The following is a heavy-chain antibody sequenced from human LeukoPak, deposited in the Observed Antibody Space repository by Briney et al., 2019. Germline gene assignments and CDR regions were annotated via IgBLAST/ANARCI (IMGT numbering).Heavy chain of an antibody. CDR2: ISAYYGNT. CDR1: GYTFTSYG. Sequence: ASVKVSCKASGYTFTSYGISWVRQAPGQGLEWMGWISAYYGNTNYAQKLQGRITMTTDTSTSTAYMELSSLRSEDTAVYYCEVVTTIPIWGQGTMVTVSS. J-gene: IGHJ3*02. D-gene: IGHD2-21*02. CDR3: EVVTTIPI. V-gene: IGHV1-18*01.